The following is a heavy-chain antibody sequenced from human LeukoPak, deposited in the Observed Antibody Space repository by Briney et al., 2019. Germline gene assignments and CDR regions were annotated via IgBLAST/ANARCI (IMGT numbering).Heavy chain of an antibody. Sequence: PGGSLRLSCAASGFTFSSYAMHWVRQAPGKGLEWVAVISYDGSNKYYADSVKGRFTISRDNSKNTLYLQMNSLRAEDTAVYYCARDERKRLVVPAAIFDYWGQGTLVTVSS. CDR2: ISYDGSNK. V-gene: IGHV3-30-3*01. D-gene: IGHD2-2*01. J-gene: IGHJ4*02. CDR1: GFTFSSYA. CDR3: ARDERKRLVVPAAIFDY.